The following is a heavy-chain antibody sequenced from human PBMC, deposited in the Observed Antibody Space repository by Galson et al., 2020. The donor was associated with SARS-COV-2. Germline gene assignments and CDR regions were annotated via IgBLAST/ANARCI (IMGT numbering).Heavy chain of an antibody. CDR1: GGSISSSSYY. J-gene: IGHJ4*02. Sequence: SETLSLTCTVSGGSISSSSYYWGWIRQPPGKGLEWIGSIHYSGSTYYNPSLKSRFTISVDTSKNQFSLKLSSVTAANTAVYYCARVHDLLGYCSSTSCYSIDYGGQGTLVTVSS. V-gene: IGHV4-39*07. CDR3: ARVHDLLGYCSSTSCYSIDY. D-gene: IGHD2-2*01. CDR2: IHYSGST.